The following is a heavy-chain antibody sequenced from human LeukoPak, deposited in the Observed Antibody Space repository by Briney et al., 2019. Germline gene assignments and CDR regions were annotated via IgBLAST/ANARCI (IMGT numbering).Heavy chain of an antibody. CDR2: IWYDGSNT. CDR3: ARDQQRFCSGGTCYLGFEY. CDR1: GFTFHNYG. J-gene: IGHJ4*02. Sequence: GGSLRLSCAASGFTFHNYGMHWVRQAPGKGREWVALIWYDGSNTYYADSVKGRFTISRENSNNTLYLQMNRLRAEDTAVYYCARDQQRFCSGGTCYLGFEYWGQGILVTVSS. D-gene: IGHD2-15*01. V-gene: IGHV3-33*01.